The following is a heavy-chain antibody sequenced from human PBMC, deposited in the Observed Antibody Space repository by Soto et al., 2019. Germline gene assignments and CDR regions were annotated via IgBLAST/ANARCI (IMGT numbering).Heavy chain of an antibody. Sequence: QVQLVQSGAEVKKPGSSVKVSCKASGVTFSSHVFNCVRQAPGQGLEWMGGIMPIIGTANYAQKFQGRVTITADESTSTAYMELSSLRSEDTAVYYCARDLEFRDGNISHLDYWGQGTLVTVSS. CDR3: ARDLEFRDGNISHLDY. D-gene: IGHD3-10*01. J-gene: IGHJ4*02. CDR2: IMPIIGTA. V-gene: IGHV1-69*01. CDR1: GVTFSSHV.